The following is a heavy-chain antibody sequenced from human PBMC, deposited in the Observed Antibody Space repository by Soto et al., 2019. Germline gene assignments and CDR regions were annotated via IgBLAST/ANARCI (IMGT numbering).Heavy chain of an antibody. Sequence: GGSLRLSCSASGFTLTSYDMHWFRQVSGKGLEWVSSIGIAGATTYPGSVMGRFTIFRESAENSLYLQMNSLRAEDTAVYYCARGNSGWYELDSWGQGTLVTVSS. CDR2: IGIAGAT. CDR3: ARGNSGWYELDS. J-gene: IGHJ4*02. CDR1: GFTLTSYD. V-gene: IGHV3-13*01. D-gene: IGHD6-19*01.